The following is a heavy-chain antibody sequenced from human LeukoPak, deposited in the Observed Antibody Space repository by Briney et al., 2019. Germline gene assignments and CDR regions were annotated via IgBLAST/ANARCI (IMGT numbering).Heavy chain of an antibody. CDR1: GGTFVTYG. Sequence: SVTVSCKASGGTFVTYGLSWVRQAPGQGLEWMGGTIPLFGTANYAPDFQGRVTMTADKVLNVAYLELTSLRSEDTAVYYCARGEDSSSRWGKDVFDIWGRGTMVSVSS. D-gene: IGHD6-13*01. CDR2: TIPLFGTA. J-gene: IGHJ3*02. CDR3: ARGEDSSSRWGKDVFDI. V-gene: IGHV1-69*06.